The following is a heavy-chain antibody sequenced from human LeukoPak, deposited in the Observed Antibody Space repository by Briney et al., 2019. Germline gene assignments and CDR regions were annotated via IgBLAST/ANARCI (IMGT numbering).Heavy chain of an antibody. J-gene: IGHJ4*02. Sequence: GGSLRLSCAASGFTFSSYAMHWVRQAPGKGLEWVAVISYDGSNKYYADSVKGRFTISRGNSKNTLYLQMNSLRAEDTAVYYCARDYYGSGRHDYWGQGTLVTVSS. D-gene: IGHD3-10*01. V-gene: IGHV3-30*04. CDR2: ISYDGSNK. CDR3: ARDYYGSGRHDY. CDR1: GFTFSSYA.